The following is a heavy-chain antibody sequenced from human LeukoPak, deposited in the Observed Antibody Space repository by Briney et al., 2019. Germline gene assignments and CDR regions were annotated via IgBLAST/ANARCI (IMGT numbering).Heavy chain of an antibody. CDR2: INPNSGGT. CDR1: GYTFNRNG. J-gene: IGHJ4*02. Sequence: ASVKVSCKTSGYTFNRNGMSWVRQAPGQGLEWMGWINPNSGGTNYAQKFQGRVTMTRDTSISTAFMEMTRLRSDDTAVYYCARVKTMIVVVTLFDYWGQGTLVTVSS. V-gene: IGHV1-2*02. D-gene: IGHD3-22*01. CDR3: ARVKTMIVVVTLFDY.